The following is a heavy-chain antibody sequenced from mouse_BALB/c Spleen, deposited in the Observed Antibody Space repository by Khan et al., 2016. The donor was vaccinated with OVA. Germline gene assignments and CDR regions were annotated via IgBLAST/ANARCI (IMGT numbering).Heavy chain of an antibody. CDR2: ISSTGGT. CDR3: ARSLYYSYGYALDC. J-gene: IGHJ4*01. D-gene: IGHD2-14*01. CDR1: GYSITSDYA. V-gene: IGHV3-2*02. Sequence: LQESGPGLVKPSQSLSLTCTVTGYSITSDYAWNWIRQFPGNKLEWMGYISSTGGTSYNPSLKSRISITRDTSTTQFFLQLKSVTAEDTATYYCARSLYYSYGYALDCWGRGTLVTVSS.